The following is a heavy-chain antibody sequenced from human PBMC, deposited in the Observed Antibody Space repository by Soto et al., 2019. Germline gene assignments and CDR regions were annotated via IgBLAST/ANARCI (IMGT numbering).Heavy chain of an antibody. Sequence: GGSLRLSCAASGFTFSSYWMHWVRQAPGKGLVWVSRINSDGSSTSYADSVKGRFTISRDNAKNTLYLQMNSLRAEDTAVYYCARSSSAGATGYWGQGTLVTVSS. J-gene: IGHJ4*02. CDR3: ARSSSAGATGY. V-gene: IGHV3-74*01. CDR2: INSDGSST. D-gene: IGHD1-26*01. CDR1: GFTFSSYW.